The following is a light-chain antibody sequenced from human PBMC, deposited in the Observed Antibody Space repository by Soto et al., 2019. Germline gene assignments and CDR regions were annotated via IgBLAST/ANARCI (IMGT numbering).Light chain of an antibody. CDR1: QHIGID. J-gene: IGKJ1*01. CDR3: LQHYFYSWT. Sequence: DIQMTQSPSSLSASVGDIVTITCRASQHIGIDLAWYQQKPGKAPQSLIYHKSHLLSGVPYRFSGRGSRTELNLTINRLQPEDVATYYCLQHYFYSWTCGQGTKVDIK. CDR2: HKS. V-gene: IGKV1-17*01.